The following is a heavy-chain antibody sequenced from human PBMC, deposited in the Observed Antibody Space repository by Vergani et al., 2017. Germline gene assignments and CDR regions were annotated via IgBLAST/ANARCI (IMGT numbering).Heavy chain of an antibody. V-gene: IGHV3-23*01. CDR1: GVTFNHYA. Sequence: EVQLLESGGDLVQPGGSLRLSCAASGVTFNHYAMNWVRQAPGKGLEWVSGISGSGGSTYYAGSVKGRFTISSDSSKNTLYLQMNSLSAGDTAVYYCATANPLNCGYDYLYYYHAMDVWCQRPTVTVAS. CDR2: ISGSGGST. J-gene: IGHJ6*02. D-gene: IGHD5-12*01. CDR3: ATANPLNCGYDYLYYYHAMDV.